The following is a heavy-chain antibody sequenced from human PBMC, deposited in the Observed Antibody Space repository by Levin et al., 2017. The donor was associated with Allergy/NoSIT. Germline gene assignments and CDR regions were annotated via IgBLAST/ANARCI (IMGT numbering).Heavy chain of an antibody. V-gene: IGHV4-4*07. CDR2: IYTSGST. J-gene: IGHJ4*02. D-gene: IGHD5-18*01. CDR1: GGSISSYY. CDR3: ARDIRGGRYSYAIDY. Sequence: SQTLSLTCTVSGGSISSYYWSWIRQPAGKGLEWIGRIYTSGSTNYNPSLKSRVTMSVDTSKNQFSLKLSSVTAADTAVYYCARDIRGGRYSYAIDYWGQGTLVTVSS.